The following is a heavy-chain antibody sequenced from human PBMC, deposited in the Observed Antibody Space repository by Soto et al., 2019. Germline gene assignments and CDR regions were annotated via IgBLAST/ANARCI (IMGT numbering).Heavy chain of an antibody. D-gene: IGHD1-26*01. Sequence: EVQLVETGGGLIQPGGSLRLSCAASGFTVSSNYMSWVRQAPGKGLEWVSVIYSGGSTYYADSVKGRFTIFRDNSKNTLYLQMNSLRAEDTAVYYCASGKWEQAGAFDIWGQGTMVTVSS. J-gene: IGHJ3*02. CDR2: IYSGGST. CDR1: GFTVSSNY. V-gene: IGHV3-53*02. CDR3: ASGKWEQAGAFDI.